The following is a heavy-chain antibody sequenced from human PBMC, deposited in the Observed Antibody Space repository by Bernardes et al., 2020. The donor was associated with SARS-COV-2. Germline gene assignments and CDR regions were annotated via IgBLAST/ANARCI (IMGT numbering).Heavy chain of an antibody. CDR1: GFTFSRYW. D-gene: IGHD3-16*01. Sequence: GGSLRLSRVASGFTFSRYWMHWVRQAPGKGLVWVSRINSYGTSADYADSVKGRFTISRDNAKNTLYLQMSALRVEDRAVYYCVRNGGGVWGQGTLVTVSS. CDR2: INSYGTSA. CDR3: VRNGGGV. J-gene: IGHJ4*02. V-gene: IGHV3-74*01.